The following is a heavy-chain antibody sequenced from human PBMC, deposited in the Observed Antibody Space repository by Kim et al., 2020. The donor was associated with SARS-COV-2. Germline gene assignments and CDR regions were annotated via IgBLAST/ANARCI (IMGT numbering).Heavy chain of an antibody. D-gene: IGHD3-10*01. V-gene: IGHV3-23*01. Sequence: GGSLRLSCAASGFTFSSYAMSWVRQAPGKGLEWVSAISGSGGSTYYADSVKGRFTISRDNSKNTLYLQMNSLRAEDTAVYYCAKDPYYLPKEYYFDYWGQGTLVTVSS. CDR2: ISGSGGST. CDR3: AKDPYYLPKEYYFDY. J-gene: IGHJ4*02. CDR1: GFTFSSYA.